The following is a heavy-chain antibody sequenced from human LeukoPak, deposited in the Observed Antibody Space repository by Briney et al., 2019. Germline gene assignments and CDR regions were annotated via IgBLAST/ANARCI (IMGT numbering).Heavy chain of an antibody. Sequence: ASVKVSCKASGYTFTGYYMHWVRQAPGQGLEWMGWINPNSGGTNYAQKFQGRVTMTRNTSISTAYMELSSLRSEDTAVYYCAREPPRYYDSTADSDYWGQGTLVTVSS. D-gene: IGHD3-22*01. CDR3: AREPPRYYDSTADSDY. CDR2: INPNSGGT. CDR1: GYTFTGYY. J-gene: IGHJ4*02. V-gene: IGHV1-2*02.